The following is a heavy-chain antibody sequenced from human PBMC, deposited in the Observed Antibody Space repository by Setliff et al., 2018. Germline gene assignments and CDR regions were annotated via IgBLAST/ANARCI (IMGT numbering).Heavy chain of an antibody. CDR2: IYIGGSA. V-gene: IGHV4-4*07. D-gene: IGHD6-19*01. Sequence: SETLSLTCTVSGGSISSYYWSWIRQPAGKGLEWIGHIYIGGSANYNPSLKSRVTMSIDTSKNQFSLKVSSVTAADTAVYYCTRDFLGWLARFWGRGTLVTVSS. CDR1: GGSISSYY. CDR3: TRDFLGWLARF. J-gene: IGHJ4*02.